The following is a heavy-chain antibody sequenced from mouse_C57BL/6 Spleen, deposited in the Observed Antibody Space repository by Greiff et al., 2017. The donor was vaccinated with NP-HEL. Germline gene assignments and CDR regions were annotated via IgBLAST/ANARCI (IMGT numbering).Heavy chain of an antibody. V-gene: IGHV5-17*01. CDR1: GFTFSDYG. J-gene: IGHJ4*01. CDR2: ISSGSSTI. Sequence: EVKLVESGGGLVKPGGSLKLSCAASGFTFSDYGMHWVRQAPEKGLEWVAYISSGSSTIYYADTVKGRFTISRDNAKNTLFLQMTSLGSEDTAMYYCARYDGYYCYAMDYWGQGTSVTVSS. CDR3: ARYDGYYCYAMDY. D-gene: IGHD2-3*01.